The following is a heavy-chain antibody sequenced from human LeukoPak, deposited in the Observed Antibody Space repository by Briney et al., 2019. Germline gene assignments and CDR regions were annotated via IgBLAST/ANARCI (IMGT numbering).Heavy chain of an antibody. V-gene: IGHV3-11*01. Sequence: GGSLRLSCAASGFTFSDYYMSWIRQAPGKGLEWVSYISSSGNTIYYADSVKGRFTISRDNAKNSLYRQMNSLRAEDKAVYYCAGEAVSGYDYWGQGTLVTVSS. CDR3: AGEAVSGYDY. CDR1: GFTFSDYY. J-gene: IGHJ4*02. D-gene: IGHD6-25*01. CDR2: ISSSGNTI.